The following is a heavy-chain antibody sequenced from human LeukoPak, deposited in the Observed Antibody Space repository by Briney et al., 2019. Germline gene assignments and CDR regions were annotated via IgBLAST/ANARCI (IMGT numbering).Heavy chain of an antibody. CDR3: ARGGILNQSKYRINSDAFDI. CDR1: GYTFTSYG. V-gene: IGHV1-46*01. CDR2: INPSGGST. Sequence: GASVKVSCKASGYTFTSYGISWVRQAPGQGLEWMGIINPSGGSTSYAQKFQGRVTMTRDTSTSTVYMELSSLRSEDTAVYYCARGGILNQSKYRINSDAFDIWGQGTMVTVSS. D-gene: IGHD2/OR15-2a*01. J-gene: IGHJ3*02.